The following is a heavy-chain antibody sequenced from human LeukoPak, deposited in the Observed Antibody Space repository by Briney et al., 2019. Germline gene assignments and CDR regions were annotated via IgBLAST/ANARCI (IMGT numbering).Heavy chain of an antibody. CDR1: GYTFTSYG. CDR2: ISAYNGNT. D-gene: IGHD3-22*01. J-gene: IGHJ4*02. CDR3: ARDTYYYDSSGYYTFDY. V-gene: IGHV1-18*01. Sequence: ASVKASCKASGYTFTSYGISWVRQAPGQGLEWMGWISAYNGNTNYAQKLQGRVTMTTDTSTSTAYMELRSLRSDDTAVYYCARDTYYYDSSGYYTFDYWGQGTLVTVSS.